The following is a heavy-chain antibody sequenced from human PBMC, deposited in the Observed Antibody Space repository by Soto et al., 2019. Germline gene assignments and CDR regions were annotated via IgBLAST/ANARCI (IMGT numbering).Heavy chain of an antibody. V-gene: IGHV3-23*01. CDR3: VLMVYAALDY. D-gene: IGHD2-8*01. J-gene: IGHJ4*02. Sequence: GGSLRLSCAASGFTFSSYAMSWVRQAPGKGLEWVSDISGSGGSTYYADSVKGRFTISRDNSKNTLYLQMNSLRAEDTAVYYAVLMVYAALDYWGQGTLVTVSS. CDR2: ISGSGGST. CDR1: GFTFSSYA.